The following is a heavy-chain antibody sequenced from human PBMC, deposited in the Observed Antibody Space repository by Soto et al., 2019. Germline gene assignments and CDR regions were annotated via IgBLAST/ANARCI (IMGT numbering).Heavy chain of an antibody. CDR3: ARLYYDYVWGSYRYRHYFDY. D-gene: IGHD3-16*02. Sequence: ASVRVSCKASGYTFTGYYMHWVRQAPGQGLEWMGWINPNSGGTNYAQKFQGRVTMTRDTSISTAYMELSRLRSDDTAMYYCARLYYDYVWGSYRYRHYFDYWGQGTLVTVSS. V-gene: IGHV1-2*02. CDR2: INPNSGGT. CDR1: GYTFTGYY. J-gene: IGHJ4*02.